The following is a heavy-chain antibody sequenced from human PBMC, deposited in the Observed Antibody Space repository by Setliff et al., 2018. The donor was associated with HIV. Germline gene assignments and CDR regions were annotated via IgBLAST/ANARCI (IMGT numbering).Heavy chain of an antibody. J-gene: IGHJ5*02. Sequence: ASVKVSCKASGYTFTGYYMPWVRQAPGQGLEWMGWINPNSGGTTYTQKFQGRVTMTKQTSISTAYMELSRLRSDDTAVYYCARDPSKYGFWSVYYTYNRFDPWGHGTMVTVSS. CDR1: GYTFTGYY. D-gene: IGHD3-3*01. CDR3: ARDPSKYGFWSVYYTYNRFDP. V-gene: IGHV1-2*02. CDR2: INPNSGGT.